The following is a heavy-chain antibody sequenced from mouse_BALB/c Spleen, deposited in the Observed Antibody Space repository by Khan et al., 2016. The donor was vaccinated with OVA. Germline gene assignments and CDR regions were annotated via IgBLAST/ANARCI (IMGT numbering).Heavy chain of an antibody. D-gene: IGHD1-1*01. J-gene: IGHJ4*01. CDR3: GRGSSRAMDY. V-gene: IGHV9-3-1*01. CDR1: GYTFTNYG. CDR2: IYTYTGEP. Sequence: QIQLVQSGPELKKPGETVKISCKASGYTFTNYGMNWVKQAPGKGLQWLGRIYTYTGEPTYADDFKGRFAFSLESSASTAFLQINTLTTDDPATDCCGRGSSRAMDYWGQGTAVTGSS.